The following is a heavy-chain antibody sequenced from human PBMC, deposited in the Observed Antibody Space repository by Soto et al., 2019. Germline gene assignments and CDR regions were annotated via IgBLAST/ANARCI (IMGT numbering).Heavy chain of an antibody. CDR1: GGTFGSYA. Sequence: QVQLVQSGAEVKKPGSSVKVSCKASGGTFGSYAISWVRQAPGQGLEWMGGIIPIFGTANYAQKFQGRVTIAAGESTSTAYMERSSRRTEDTAVYYCARVGDYYDSSGYFSHWGQGTLVTVSS. CDR3: ARVGDYYDSSGYFSH. D-gene: IGHD3-22*01. J-gene: IGHJ1*01. CDR2: IIPIFGTA. V-gene: IGHV1-69*12.